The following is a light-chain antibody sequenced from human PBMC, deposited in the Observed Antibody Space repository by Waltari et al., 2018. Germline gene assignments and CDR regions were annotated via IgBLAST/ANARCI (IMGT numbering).Light chain of an antibody. J-gene: IGKJ1*01. CDR2: DAS. V-gene: IGKV1-33*01. CDR3: QQYDNLPLT. CDR1: QDISNY. Sequence: DIQMTQSPSPLSASVGDRVTITCQASQDISNYLTWYQQKPGKPPKLLIYDASNLETGVPSRFSGSGSGTDFTFTISSLQPEDIATYYCQQYDNLPLTFGQGTKVEIK.